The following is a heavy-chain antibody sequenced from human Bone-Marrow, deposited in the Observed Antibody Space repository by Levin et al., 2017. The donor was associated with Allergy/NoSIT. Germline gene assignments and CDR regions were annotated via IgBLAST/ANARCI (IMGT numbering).Heavy chain of an antibody. J-gene: IGHJ5*02. CDR2: IIPIFGTA. CDR1: GGTFSSYA. CDR3: ASMGGCSSTSCYQLERTNWFDP. Sequence: ASVKVSCKASGGTFSSYAISWVRQAPGQGLEWMGGIIPIFGTANYAQKFQGRVTITADKSTSTAYMELSSLRSEDTAVYYCASMGGCSSTSCYQLERTNWFDPWGQGTLVTVSS. V-gene: IGHV1-69*06. D-gene: IGHD2-2*01.